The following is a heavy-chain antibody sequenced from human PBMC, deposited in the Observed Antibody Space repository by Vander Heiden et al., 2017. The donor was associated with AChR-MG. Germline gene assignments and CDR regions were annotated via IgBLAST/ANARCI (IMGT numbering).Heavy chain of an antibody. D-gene: IGHD3-10*01. CDR3: ALLPAGSGSYESGVFDY. J-gene: IGHJ4*02. CDR1: GFTFSSYG. V-gene: IGHV3-30*03. Sequence: QVQLVESGGGVVQPGRSLRLSCAASGFTFSSYGMHWVRQAPGKGLEWVAVISYDGSNKYYADSVKGRFTISRDNSKNTLYLQMNSLRAEDTAVYYCALLPAGSGSYESGVFDYWGQGTLVTVSS. CDR2: ISYDGSNK.